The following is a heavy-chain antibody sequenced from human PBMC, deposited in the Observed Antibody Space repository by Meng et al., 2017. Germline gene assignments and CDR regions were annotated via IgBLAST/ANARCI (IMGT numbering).Heavy chain of an antibody. CDR1: GFTFSTYE. CDR2: ISSSGSSI. Sequence: GGSLRLSCATSGFTFSTYEMNWVRQTPGKGLEWISYISSSGSSIYYADSVKGRFTISRDNAKNSLYLQMNSLRAEDTAVYYCAIASYYYDSSGYLPELGYFDLWGRGTLVTVSS. CDR3: AIASYYYDSSGYLPELGYFDL. J-gene: IGHJ2*01. V-gene: IGHV3-48*03. D-gene: IGHD3-22*01.